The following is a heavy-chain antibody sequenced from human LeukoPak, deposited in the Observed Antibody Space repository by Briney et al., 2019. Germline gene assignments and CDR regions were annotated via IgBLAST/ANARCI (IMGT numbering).Heavy chain of an antibody. Sequence: GSLRLSCAASGFTFSSYWMSWVRQAPGKGLEWVANIKQDGSEKYYVDSVKGRFTISRDNAKNSLLLQMHSLRGEDAAIYYCARITGLGQDHWGQGTLVTVSS. CDR2: IKQDGSEK. CDR3: ARITGLGQDH. V-gene: IGHV3-7*01. CDR1: GFTFSSYW. J-gene: IGHJ4*02. D-gene: IGHD3-16*01.